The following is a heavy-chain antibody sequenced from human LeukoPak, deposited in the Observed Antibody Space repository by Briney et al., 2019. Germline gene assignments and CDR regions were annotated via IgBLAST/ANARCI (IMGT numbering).Heavy chain of an antibody. CDR2: IIPIFGTA. CDR3: ARVGYYYGSGSYLDYYYYYMDV. D-gene: IGHD3-10*01. CDR1: GGTFSSYA. Sequence: ASVKVSCKASGGTFSSYAISWVRQAPGQGLEWMGGIIPIFGTANYAQKFQGRVTITADESTSTAYMELSSLRSEDTAVYYCARVGYYYGSGSYLDYYYYYMDVWGKGTTVTVSS. V-gene: IGHV1-69*13. J-gene: IGHJ6*03.